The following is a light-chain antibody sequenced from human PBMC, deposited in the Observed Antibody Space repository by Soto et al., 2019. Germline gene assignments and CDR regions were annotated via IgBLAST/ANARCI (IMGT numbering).Light chain of an antibody. CDR3: EQYRSSSLT. J-gene: IGKJ4*01. CDR2: GAS. V-gene: IGKV3-20*01. CDR1: QSVSSSY. Sequence: EIVLTQSPGTLSLSPGERATLSCRASQSVSSSYLAWYKQKPGQAPRLLIYGASSRATGIPDRFSGSGSGIDFTLTISRLEPEDFAVYYCEQYRSSSLTFGGGTKVEIK.